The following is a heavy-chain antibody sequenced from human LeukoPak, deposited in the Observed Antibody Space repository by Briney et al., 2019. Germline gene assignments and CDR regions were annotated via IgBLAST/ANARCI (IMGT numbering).Heavy chain of an antibody. CDR3: AKDPNSSGWYEGVFDY. J-gene: IGHJ4*02. CDR1: GFTFSSDA. CDR2: IGGSGGSK. Sequence: GGSLRLSCAASGFTFSSDAMSWVRQAAGEGLEWASIIGGSGGSKYYADAVKGRFTISRHNPKHTLYLQMNSLRAEDTAVYYCAKDPNSSGWYEGVFDYWGQGTLVPVSS. D-gene: IGHD6-19*01. V-gene: IGHV3-23*01.